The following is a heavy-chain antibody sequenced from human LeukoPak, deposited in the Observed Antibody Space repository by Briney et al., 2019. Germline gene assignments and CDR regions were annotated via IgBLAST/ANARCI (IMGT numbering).Heavy chain of an antibody. CDR3: ARLRITQYYFDY. J-gene: IGHJ4*02. CDR2: IYYSGST. V-gene: IGHV4-61*08. Sequence: SQTLSLTCAVSGGSISSGGYYWSWIRQPPGKGLEWIGYIYYSGSTNYNPSLKSRVTISVDTSKNQFSLKLSSVTAADTAVYYCARLRITQYYFDYWGQGTLVTVSS. D-gene: IGHD2-15*01. CDR1: GGSISSGGYY.